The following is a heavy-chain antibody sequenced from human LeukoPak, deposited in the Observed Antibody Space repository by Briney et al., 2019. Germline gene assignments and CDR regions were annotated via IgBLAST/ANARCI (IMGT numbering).Heavy chain of an antibody. J-gene: IGHJ4*02. Sequence: PGGSLRLSCTASGFDFPTYAVNWVRQAPGKGLEWVSVIVGNGGDIDYAESVKGRFTISRDNSKNTLYLQMNSLRAEDTAVYFCAKDLTPDGRYDVDYWGRGALVTVSS. CDR2: IVGNGGDI. V-gene: IGHV3-23*01. CDR1: GFDFPTYA. D-gene: IGHD3-16*02. CDR3: AKDLTPDGRYDVDY.